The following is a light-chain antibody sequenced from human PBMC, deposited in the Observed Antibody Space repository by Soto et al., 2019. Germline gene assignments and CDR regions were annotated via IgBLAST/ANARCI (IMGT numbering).Light chain of an antibody. CDR3: GTLDTRLGFVV. V-gene: IGLV1-51*01. CDR1: SSNLGNNY. J-gene: IGLJ2*01. CDR2: DNN. Sequence: QSVLTQPPSVSAAPGQEVTISCSGSSSNLGNNYVSWYQQLPGTAPKLLIYDNNRPPSGTPDRFSGSKSRTSAALAITGLQTGDQADYYCGTLDTRLGFVVFGGGTKLTVL.